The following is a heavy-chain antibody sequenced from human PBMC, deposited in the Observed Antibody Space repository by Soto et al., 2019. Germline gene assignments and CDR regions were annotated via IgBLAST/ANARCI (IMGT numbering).Heavy chain of an antibody. Sequence: SETLSLTCTVSGGSISSSSYYWGWIRQPPGKGLEWIGSIYYSGSTYYNPSLKSRVTISVDTSKNQFSLKLSSVTAADTAVYYCAGSGLERRPFFYWGQGTLVTVSS. CDR3: AGSGLERRPFFY. CDR1: GGSISSSSYY. D-gene: IGHD1-1*01. CDR2: IYYSGST. J-gene: IGHJ4*02. V-gene: IGHV4-39*01.